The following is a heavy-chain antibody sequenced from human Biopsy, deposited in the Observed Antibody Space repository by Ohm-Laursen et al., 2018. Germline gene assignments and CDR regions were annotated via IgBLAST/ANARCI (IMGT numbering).Heavy chain of an antibody. CDR2: INQAGTT. Sequence: GTLSLTCAAFGKTFSDYQWSWIRQPPGKGLEWIGQINQAGTTNYNPSLKSRVSISADASKYEFSLRSTSVTAADTAVYLCGNEVHGRDYWGLGAQVTVSS. V-gene: IGHV4-34*08. D-gene: IGHD2-15*01. J-gene: IGHJ4*02. CDR3: GNEVHGRDY. CDR1: GKTFSDYQ.